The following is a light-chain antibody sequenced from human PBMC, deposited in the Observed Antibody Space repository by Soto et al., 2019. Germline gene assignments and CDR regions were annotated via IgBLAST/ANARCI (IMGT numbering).Light chain of an antibody. Sequence: QSALTQPPSASGSPGQSVTFSCTGTSSDVGRYNFVSWYQQHPGKAPKLIIYEVDKRPSGVPDRFSGSKSGSTASLTVSGLQAEDEADYYCQSYDSSLSGVLFGGGTKLTVL. CDR3: QSYDSSLSGVL. CDR1: SSDVGRYNF. J-gene: IGLJ2*01. V-gene: IGLV2-8*01. CDR2: EVD.